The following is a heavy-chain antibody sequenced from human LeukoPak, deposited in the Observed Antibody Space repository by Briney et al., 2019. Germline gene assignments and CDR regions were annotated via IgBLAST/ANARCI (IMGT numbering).Heavy chain of an antibody. J-gene: IGHJ6*02. D-gene: IGHD2-2*01. V-gene: IGHV1-3*01. CDR1: GYTFTSYA. CDR3: AREEVECSSTSCYYHGMDV. CDR2: INAGNGNT. Sequence: GASVKVSCKASGYTFTSYAMHWVRQAPGQRLEWMGWINAGNGNTKYSQKFQGRVTITRDTSASTAYMELSSLRSEDTAVYYCAREEVECSSTSCYYHGMDVWGQGTTVTVSS.